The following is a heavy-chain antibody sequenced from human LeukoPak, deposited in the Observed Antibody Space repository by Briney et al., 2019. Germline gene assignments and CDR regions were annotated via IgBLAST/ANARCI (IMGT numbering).Heavy chain of an antibody. Sequence: SQTLSLTCAISGDSLSSNSATWNWVRQSPSRGLEWLGRTYYRSKWYNDYAVSVKSRITINPDTSKNQFSLQLNSVTPEDTAVYYCTGEFERQLAYDAFDIWGQGTMVTVSS. J-gene: IGHJ3*02. CDR3: TGEFERQLAYDAFDI. D-gene: IGHD6-13*01. V-gene: IGHV6-1*01. CDR1: GDSLSSNSAT. CDR2: TYYRSKWYN.